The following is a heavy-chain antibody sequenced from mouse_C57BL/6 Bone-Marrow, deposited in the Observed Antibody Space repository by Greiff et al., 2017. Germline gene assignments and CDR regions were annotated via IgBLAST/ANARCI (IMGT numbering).Heavy chain of an antibody. CDR3: ARSDYGSSYGWYFDV. CDR1: GFNIKNTY. CDR2: IDPANGNT. V-gene: IGHV14-3*01. Sequence: VTLKESVAELVRPGASVKLSCTASGFNIKNTYMHWVKQRPEQGLEWIGRIDPANGNTKYAPKFQGKATITADTSSNTAYLQLSSLTSEDTAIYYCARSDYGSSYGWYFDVWGTGTTVTVSS. J-gene: IGHJ1*03. D-gene: IGHD1-1*01.